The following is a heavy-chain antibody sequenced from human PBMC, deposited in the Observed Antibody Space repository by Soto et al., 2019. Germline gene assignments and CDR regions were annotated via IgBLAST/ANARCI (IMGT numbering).Heavy chain of an antibody. CDR3: AGPDIVVVPAAMTDDY. V-gene: IGHV3-23*01. CDR1: GFTFSSYA. J-gene: IGHJ4*02. D-gene: IGHD2-2*01. Sequence: EVQLLESGGGLVQPGGSLRLSCAASGFTFSSYAMSWVRQAPGKGLEWVSAISGSGGRTYYADSVKGRFTISRDNSKNTLYLQMNSLRAEDTAVYYCAGPDIVVVPAAMTDDYWGQGTLVTVSS. CDR2: ISGSGGRT.